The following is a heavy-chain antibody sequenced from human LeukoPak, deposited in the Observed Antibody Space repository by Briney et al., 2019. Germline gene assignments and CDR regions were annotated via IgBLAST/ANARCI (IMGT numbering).Heavy chain of an antibody. CDR2: IYTSGST. D-gene: IGHD3-22*01. Sequence: SETLYLTCTVSGGSISSYYWTWIRQPAGKGLEWIGHIYTSGSTYYNPSLKSRVTMSVDTSKNQFSLKLSSVTAADTAMYYCARDAGLTYFDYWGQGTLVTVSS. CDR1: GGSISSYY. J-gene: IGHJ4*02. CDR3: ARDAGLTYFDY. V-gene: IGHV4-4*07.